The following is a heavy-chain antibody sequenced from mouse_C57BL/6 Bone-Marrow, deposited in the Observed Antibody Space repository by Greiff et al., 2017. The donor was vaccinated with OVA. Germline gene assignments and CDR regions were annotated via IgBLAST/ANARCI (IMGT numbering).Heavy chain of an antibody. CDR3: EREDLFDWYFDV. V-gene: IGHV1-69*01. CDR2: IDPSDSYT. CDR1: GYTFTSYW. Sequence: QVQLQQPGAELVMPGASVKLSCKASGYTFTSYWMHWVKQRPGQGLEWIGEIDPSDSYTNYNQKFKGKSTLTVDKSSSTGYMQLSSLTSEDSAVYYSEREDLFDWYFDVWGTGTTVTVSS. J-gene: IGHJ1*03.